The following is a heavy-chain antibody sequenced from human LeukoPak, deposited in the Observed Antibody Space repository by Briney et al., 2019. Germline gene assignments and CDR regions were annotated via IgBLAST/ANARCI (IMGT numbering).Heavy chain of an antibody. V-gene: IGHV1-2*02. CDR3: ARDKVVVVPAAGYYYMDV. D-gene: IGHD2-2*01. Sequence: GASVKVSCKASGYTFTGYYMHWVRQAPGQGLEWVGWINPNSGGTNYAQKFQGRVTMTRDTSISTAYMELSRLRSDDTAVYYCARDKVVVVPAAGYYYMDVWGKGTTVTVSS. J-gene: IGHJ6*03. CDR2: INPNSGGT. CDR1: GYTFTGYY.